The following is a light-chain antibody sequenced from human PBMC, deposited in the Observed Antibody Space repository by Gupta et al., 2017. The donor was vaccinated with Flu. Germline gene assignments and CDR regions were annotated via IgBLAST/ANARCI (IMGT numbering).Light chain of an antibody. V-gene: IGKV3-15*01. Sequence: EGVMTHSPTILSLSPGERVSLSCSASQSVGTNLAWYQQRPGQAPRVVIFGASTRATSIPVRFSGSGFGTEFTLTISSLQSEDLAVYYCQQYNDWPLWTFGQGTKVEIK. J-gene: IGKJ1*01. CDR1: QSVGTN. CDR3: QQYNDWPLWT. CDR2: GAS.